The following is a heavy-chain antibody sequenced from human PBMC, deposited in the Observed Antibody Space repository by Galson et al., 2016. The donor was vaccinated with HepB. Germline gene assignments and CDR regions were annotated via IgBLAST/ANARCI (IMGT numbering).Heavy chain of an antibody. CDR1: GFTLTASA. Sequence: SLRISCAVSGFTLTASAMNWVRQAPGKGLEWIAYIGATNGAIFYADSVKGRFTISKDNAKDSLFLQMNNLGDDDTAVYYCARESGASWYLIDYWGQGTLVTVSS. CDR3: ARESGASWYLIDY. J-gene: IGHJ4*02. CDR2: IGATNGAI. D-gene: IGHD6-13*01. V-gene: IGHV3-48*02.